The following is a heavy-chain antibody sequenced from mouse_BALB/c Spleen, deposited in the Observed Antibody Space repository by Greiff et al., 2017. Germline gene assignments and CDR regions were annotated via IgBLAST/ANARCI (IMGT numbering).Heavy chain of an antibody. CDR3: AGWDYFDY. Sequence: QVQLKQPGAELVKPGTSVKLSCKASGYNFTSYWINWVKLRPGQGLEWIGDIYPGSGSTNYNEKFKSKATLTVDTSSSTAYMQLSSLASEDSALYYCAGWDYFDYWGQGTTLTVSS. V-gene: IGHV1-55*01. CDR2: IYPGSGST. J-gene: IGHJ2*01. CDR1: GYNFTSYW.